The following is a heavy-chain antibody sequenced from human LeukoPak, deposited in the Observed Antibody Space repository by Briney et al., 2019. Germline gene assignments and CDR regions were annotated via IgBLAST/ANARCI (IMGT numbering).Heavy chain of an antibody. CDR3: ARDGWNYDILTGYKYYFDY. D-gene: IGHD3-9*01. CDR1: GGSISSGSYY. Sequence: SQTLSLTCTVSGGSISSGSYYWSWLRQPAGTGLEWIGRIYTSGSANYNPSLNSRVTISVDTSKNQFSLKLSSVTAADTAVYYCARDGWNYDILTGYKYYFDYWGQGTLVTVSS. CDR2: IYTSGSA. V-gene: IGHV4-61*02. J-gene: IGHJ4*02.